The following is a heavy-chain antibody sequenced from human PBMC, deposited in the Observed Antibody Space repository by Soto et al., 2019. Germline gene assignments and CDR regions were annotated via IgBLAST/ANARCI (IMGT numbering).Heavy chain of an antibody. CDR1: GVRVREDY. J-gene: IGHJ4*02. D-gene: IGHD1-20*01. V-gene: IGHV3-11*01. CDR3: VSRLFAGNNSALFFEN. Sequence: PGGALSLSCVASGVRVREDYLSWSRQSPGKELELLSYVSGSGHNIHYVDSVKGRFTISRDNDKKALFLHMNSPRVEDTAVYYGVSRLFAGNNSALFFENWRQGTPVTVPS. CDR2: VSGSGHNI.